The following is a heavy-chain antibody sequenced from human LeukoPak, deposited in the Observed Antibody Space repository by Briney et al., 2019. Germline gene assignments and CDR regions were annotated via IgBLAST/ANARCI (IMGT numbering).Heavy chain of an antibody. Sequence: ASVKVSCKASGYTFTSYYMHWVRQAPGQGLEWMGVINPSGGSTSYAQKFQGRVTMTRDTSTSTVYMELSSLRSEDTAVYYCARDNSSGWFDYWGQGTLVTVSS. CDR2: INPSGGST. CDR3: ARDNSSGWFDY. CDR1: GYTFTSYY. D-gene: IGHD6-19*01. V-gene: IGHV1-46*01. J-gene: IGHJ4*02.